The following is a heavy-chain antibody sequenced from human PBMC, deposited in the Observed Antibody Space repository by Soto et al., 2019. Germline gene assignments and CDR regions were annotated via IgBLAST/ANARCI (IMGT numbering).Heavy chain of an antibody. V-gene: IGHV3-23*01. J-gene: IGHJ4*02. D-gene: IGHD7-27*01. CDR3: AKEVSLGSTVDLGY. CDR2: ISGSGGST. CDR1: GFTFSIFA. Sequence: HPGGSLRLSCAASGFTFSIFAMSWVRQSPGEGLEWVSTISGSGGSTYYADAVKGRFTISRDNSMGTLYLQMKSLRVEDTAIYYCAKEVSLGSTVDLGYWGQGALVTVSS.